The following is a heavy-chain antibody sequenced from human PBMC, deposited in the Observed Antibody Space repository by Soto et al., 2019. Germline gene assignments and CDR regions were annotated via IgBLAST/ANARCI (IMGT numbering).Heavy chain of an antibody. V-gene: IGHV4-31*03. J-gene: IGHJ4*02. D-gene: IGHD5-18*01. Sequence: QVQLQESGPGLVKPSQTLSLTCTVSGGSISSGGYYWSWIRQHPGKGLEWIGYIYYSGSTYYNPSLKSRVTISVDTSKNQFSLKLSSVTAAYTAVYYCARDVRGYSYGLDVWGQGTLVTVSS. CDR2: IYYSGST. CDR1: GGSISSGGYY. CDR3: ARDVRGYSYGLDV.